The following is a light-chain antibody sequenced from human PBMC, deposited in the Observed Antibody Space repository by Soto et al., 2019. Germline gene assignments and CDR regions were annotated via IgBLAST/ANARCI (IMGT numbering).Light chain of an antibody. Sequence: DIVMTQSPLSLPVTPGEPASISCRSSQSLLHSNGYTYLDWYLQKPGQSPQLLIYWGSKRGSGAPDRFSGSGSGTDFTLKISRVEAEDVGVYYCMQALQTPLTFGPGTKVDIK. J-gene: IGKJ3*01. V-gene: IGKV2-28*01. CDR2: WGS. CDR1: QSLLHSNGYTY. CDR3: MQALQTPLT.